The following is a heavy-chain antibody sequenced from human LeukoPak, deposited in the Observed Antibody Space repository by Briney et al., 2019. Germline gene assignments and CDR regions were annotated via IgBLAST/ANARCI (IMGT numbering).Heavy chain of an antibody. D-gene: IGHD4-17*01. Sequence: ASVKVSCKASGYTFTGHYIHWVRQAPGQGLEWMGWINPNSDNTNFAQNFLGRVTMTKDTSISTAYMELSSLRSDDTAVYYCARDAIEGTTVTTWGVRHSIDYWGQGTLVTVSS. V-gene: IGHV1-2*02. CDR3: ARDAIEGTTVTTWGVRHSIDY. CDR1: GYTFTGHY. CDR2: INPNSDNT. J-gene: IGHJ4*02.